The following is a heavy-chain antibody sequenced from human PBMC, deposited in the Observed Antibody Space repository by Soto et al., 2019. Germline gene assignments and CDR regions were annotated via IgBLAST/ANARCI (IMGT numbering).Heavy chain of an antibody. D-gene: IGHD7-27*01. Sequence: QVQLVQSGAEVKKPGSSVKVSCKASGGTFSSYAISWVRQAPGQGLEWMGGIIPIFGTANYAQKFQGRVTITADESTSTAYMELSSLRSEDTAVYYCASSLGPTPDSYYYGMDVWGQGTTVTVSS. CDR1: GGTFSSYA. J-gene: IGHJ6*02. V-gene: IGHV1-69*12. CDR2: IIPIFGTA. CDR3: ASSLGPTPDSYYYGMDV.